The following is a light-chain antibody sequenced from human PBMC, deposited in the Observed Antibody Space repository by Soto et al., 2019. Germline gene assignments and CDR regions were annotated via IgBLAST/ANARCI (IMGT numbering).Light chain of an antibody. CDR1: SSDVGRYHY. J-gene: IGLJ7*01. CDR3: SSYSISTAYV. V-gene: IGLV2-14*01. CDR2: EVN. Sequence: QSALTQPASVSGSPGQSITISCTGTSSDVGRYHYVSWYQLLPGKAPKLILFEVNIRPSGVSYRFSGSKSGNTASLTISGLQAEDEADYFCSSYSISTAYVFGTGTQLTVL.